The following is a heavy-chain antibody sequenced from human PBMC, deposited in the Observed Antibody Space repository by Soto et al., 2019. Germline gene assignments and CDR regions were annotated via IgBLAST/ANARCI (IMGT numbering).Heavy chain of an antibody. D-gene: IGHD2-21*02. CDR2: IWSSGTNK. Sequence: PGGSLRLSCSVSGFTFSSYGMHWVRQAPGKGLKRVALIWSSGTNKYYADSVKGRFSISRDNSKKTLYLEMNSLIAEDTAVYYCARDRTANHYMDVWGKGTTVTVSS. CDR3: ARDRTANHYMDV. J-gene: IGHJ6*03. V-gene: IGHV3-33*01. CDR1: GFTFSSYG.